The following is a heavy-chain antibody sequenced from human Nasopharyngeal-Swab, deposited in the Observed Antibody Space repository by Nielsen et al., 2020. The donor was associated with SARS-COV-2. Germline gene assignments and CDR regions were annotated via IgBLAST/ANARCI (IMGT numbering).Heavy chain of an antibody. V-gene: IGHV4-31*02. J-gene: IGHJ6*03. CDR2: IYYSGST. D-gene: IGHD3-22*01. CDR3: ARDYYDSSGYPNRGYMDV. Sequence: RQAPGKGLEWIGSIYYSGSTYYNPSLKSRVTISLDTSKNQFSLNLTSVTAADTAVYYCARDYYDSSGYPNRGYMDVWGKGTTVTVSS.